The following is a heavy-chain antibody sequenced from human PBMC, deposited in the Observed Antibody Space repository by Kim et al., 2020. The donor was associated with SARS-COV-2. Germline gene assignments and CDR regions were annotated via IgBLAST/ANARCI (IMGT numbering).Heavy chain of an antibody. CDR1: GGSISSYY. CDR3: ARGACPGAFDI. Sequence: SETLSLTCTVSGGSISSYYWSWIRQPPGKGLEWIGYIYYSGSTNYNPSLKSRVTISVDTSKNQFSLKLSSVTAADTAVYYCARGACPGAFDIWGQGTMVTVSS. V-gene: IGHV4-59*01. CDR2: IYYSGST. J-gene: IGHJ3*02. D-gene: IGHD3-10*02.